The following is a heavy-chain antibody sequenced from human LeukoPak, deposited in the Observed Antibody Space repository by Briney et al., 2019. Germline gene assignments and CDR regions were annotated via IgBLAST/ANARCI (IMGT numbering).Heavy chain of an antibody. CDR1: GGSISSSSYY. Sequence: SETLSLTCTVSGGSISSSSYYWGWIRQPPGKGLEWIGSIYYSGSTYYNPSLKSRVTISVDTSKNQFSLKLSSVTAADTAVYYCASLTDGSGWYDGWFDPWGQGTLVTVSS. CDR3: ASLTDGSGWYDGWFDP. V-gene: IGHV4-39*01. J-gene: IGHJ5*02. CDR2: IYYSGST. D-gene: IGHD6-19*01.